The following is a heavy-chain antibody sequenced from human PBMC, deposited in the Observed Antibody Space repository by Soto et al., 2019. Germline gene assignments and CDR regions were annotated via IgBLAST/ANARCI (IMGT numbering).Heavy chain of an antibody. J-gene: IGHJ4*02. Sequence: GASVKVSCKASGYTFTSYGISWVRQAPGQGLEWMGWISAYNGNTNYAQKLQGRVTMTTDTSTSTAYMELRSLRSDDTAVYYCARDTISGYPKWASNFDYWGQGTLVTVSS. D-gene: IGHD3-22*01. CDR2: ISAYNGNT. CDR3: ARDTISGYPKWASNFDY. V-gene: IGHV1-18*01. CDR1: GYTFTSYG.